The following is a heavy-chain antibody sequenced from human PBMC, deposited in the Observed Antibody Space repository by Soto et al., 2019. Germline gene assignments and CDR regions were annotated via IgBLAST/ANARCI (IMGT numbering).Heavy chain of an antibody. Sequence: GGSLRLFCAASGFTFSSCVVLWVRQAPGKGLEWVAVISYDGSNKYYADSVKGRFTISRDNSKNTMYLQMNSLLSGDTAVYYCARDPGYGMDVWGQGTTVTVSS. V-gene: IGHV3-30-3*01. CDR1: GFTFSSCV. J-gene: IGHJ6*02. CDR3: ARDPGYGMDV. CDR2: ISYDGSNK.